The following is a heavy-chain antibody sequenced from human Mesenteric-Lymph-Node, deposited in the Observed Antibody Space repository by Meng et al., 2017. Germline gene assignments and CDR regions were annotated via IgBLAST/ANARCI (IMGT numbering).Heavy chain of an antibody. V-gene: IGHV3-30*04. J-gene: IGHJ4*02. Sequence: GESLKISCAASGFTFSSYAMHWVRQAPGKGLEWVAVISYDGSNKYYADSVKGRFTISRDNSKNTLYLQMNSLRAEDTAVYYCARDLTYSSGWYYWGQGTLVTVSS. CDR3: ARDLTYSSGWYY. D-gene: IGHD6-19*01. CDR1: GFTFSSYA. CDR2: ISYDGSNK.